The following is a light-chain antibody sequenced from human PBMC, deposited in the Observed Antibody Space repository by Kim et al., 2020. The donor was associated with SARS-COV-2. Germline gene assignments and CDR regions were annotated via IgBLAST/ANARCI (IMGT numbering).Light chain of an antibody. V-gene: IGLV3-1*01. CDR2: QDS. CDR3: QAWDNSVV. CDR1: KLGDKF. J-gene: IGLJ2*01. Sequence: VSVSPRQTASITCSGDKLGDKFVYWYQQKPGQSPVLVIYQDSKRPSGIPERFSGSNSGNTATLTMSGTQAMDEADYYCQAWDNSVVFGGGTQLTVL.